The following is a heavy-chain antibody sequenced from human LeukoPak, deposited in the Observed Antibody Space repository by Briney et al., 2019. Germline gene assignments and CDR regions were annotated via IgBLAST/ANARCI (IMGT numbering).Heavy chain of an antibody. J-gene: IGHJ4*02. Sequence: PGGSLRLTCAVSGFTFSSYAMHWVRQAPGKGLEWVAVISYDGSNKYYADSVKGRFTISRDNSKNTLYLQMNSLRAEDTAVYYCARDSRSHGETTLDYWGQGTLVTVSS. V-gene: IGHV3-30-3*01. CDR2: ISYDGSNK. CDR1: GFTFSSYA. D-gene: IGHD3-10*01. CDR3: ARDSRSHGETTLDY.